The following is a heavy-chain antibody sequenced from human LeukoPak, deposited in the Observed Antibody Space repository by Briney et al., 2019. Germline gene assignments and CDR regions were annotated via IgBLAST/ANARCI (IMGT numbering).Heavy chain of an antibody. V-gene: IGHV1-69*04. J-gene: IGHJ5*02. CDR1: GGTFSSYA. CDR3: ARGAQGYSYAFLNWFDP. CDR2: IIPILGIA. D-gene: IGHD5-18*01. Sequence: ASVKVSCKASGGTFSSYAISWVRQAPGQGLEWMGRIIPILGIANYAQKFQGRVTITADKSTSTAYMELSSLRSEDTAVYYCARGAQGYSYAFLNWFDPWGQGTLVTVSS.